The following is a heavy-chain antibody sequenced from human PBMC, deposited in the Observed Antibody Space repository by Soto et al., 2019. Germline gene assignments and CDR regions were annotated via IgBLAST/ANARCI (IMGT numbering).Heavy chain of an antibody. CDR3: AKDIGWCSSTSCYIDY. CDR2: ISWDGGST. Sequence: GGSLRLSCAASGFTFDDYTMHWVRQAPGKGLEWVSLISWDGGSTYYADSVKGRFTISRDNSKNSLYLQMNSLRTEDTALHYCAKDIGWCSSTSCYIDYWGQGTLVTVSS. V-gene: IGHV3-43*01. J-gene: IGHJ4*02. D-gene: IGHD2-2*02. CDR1: GFTFDDYT.